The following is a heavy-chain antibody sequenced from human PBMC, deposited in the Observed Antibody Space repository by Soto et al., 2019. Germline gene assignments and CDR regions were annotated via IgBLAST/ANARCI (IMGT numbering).Heavy chain of an antibody. J-gene: IGHJ5*02. Sequence: QVQLVQSGAEVKKPGASVKVSCKASGYTFTSYGISWVRQAPGQGLEWMGWISAYNGNTNYAQKLQGRVTMTTDTSTSTAYMELRSLRSDDTAVYYCARDHYDFWSGPYNWFDPWGQGTLVTVSS. D-gene: IGHD3-3*01. CDR3: ARDHYDFWSGPYNWFDP. V-gene: IGHV1-18*01. CDR2: ISAYNGNT. CDR1: GYTFTSYG.